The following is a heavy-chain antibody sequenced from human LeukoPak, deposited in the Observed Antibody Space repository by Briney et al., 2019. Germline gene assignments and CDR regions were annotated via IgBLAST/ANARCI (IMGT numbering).Heavy chain of an antibody. Sequence: GGSLRLSCAASGFTFSSYEMNWVRQAPGKGLEWVSYISSSGSTIYYADSVKGRFTISRDNAKNSQYLQMNSLRAEDTAVYYCASTHYYDSSGSFDYWGQGTLVTVSS. V-gene: IGHV3-48*03. CDR3: ASTHYYDSSGSFDY. CDR1: GFTFSSYE. D-gene: IGHD3-22*01. J-gene: IGHJ4*02. CDR2: ISSSGSTI.